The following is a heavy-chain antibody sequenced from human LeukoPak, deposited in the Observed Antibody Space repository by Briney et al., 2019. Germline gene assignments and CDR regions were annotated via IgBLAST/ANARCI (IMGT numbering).Heavy chain of an antibody. J-gene: IGHJ3*02. CDR1: GGSISSGGYS. D-gene: IGHD3-22*01. CDR2: IYHSGST. V-gene: IGHV4-30-2*01. CDR3: ARGAPSAKESLRAMIVVVADAFDI. Sequence: SETLSLTCAVSGGSISSGGYSWSWIRQPPGKGLEWIVYIYHSGSTYYNPSLKSRVTISVDRSKNQFSLKLSSVTAADTAVYYCARGAPSAKESLRAMIVVVADAFDIWGQGTMVTVSS.